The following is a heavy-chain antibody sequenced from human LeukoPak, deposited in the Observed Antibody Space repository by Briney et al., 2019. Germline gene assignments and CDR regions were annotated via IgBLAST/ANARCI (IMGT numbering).Heavy chain of an antibody. CDR2: IYTSGST. CDR1: GGSISSYY. D-gene: IGHD3-16*01. J-gene: IGHJ4*02. Sequence: PSETLSLTCTVSGGSISSYYWSWIRQPAGKGLEWIGRIYTSGSTNYNPSLKSRVTMSVDTSKNQFSLKLSSVTAADTAVYYCARDAVGGAPDYLDYWGQGTLVTVSS. V-gene: IGHV4-4*07. CDR3: ARDAVGGAPDYLDY.